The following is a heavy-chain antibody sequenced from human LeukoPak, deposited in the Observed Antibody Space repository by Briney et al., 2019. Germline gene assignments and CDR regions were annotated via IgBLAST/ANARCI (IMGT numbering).Heavy chain of an antibody. CDR2: ISSSSSYI. CDR3: ARVGITARRSSDY. V-gene: IGHV3-21*01. CDR1: GFTFSSYS. D-gene: IGHD6-6*01. J-gene: IGHJ4*02. Sequence: PGGSLRLSCAASGFTFSSYSMNWVRQAPGKGLEWVSSISSSSSYIYYADSVKGRFTISRDNAKNSLYLQMNSLRAEDTAVYYCARVGITARRSSDYWGQGTLVTVSS.